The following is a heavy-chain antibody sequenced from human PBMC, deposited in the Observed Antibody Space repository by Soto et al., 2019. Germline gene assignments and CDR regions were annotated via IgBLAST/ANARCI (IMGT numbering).Heavy chain of an antibody. V-gene: IGHV3-30*18. CDR3: AKDHYDNSGYYDFDD. Sequence: QVQLVESGGGVVQPGRSLRLSCAASGFTFSSYGMHWVRQAPGKGLEWAAVISNDGSNRYYADSVKGRFTISRDNSENTLYLQMNSLRAEDTAVYYCAKDHYDNSGYYDFDDWGQGTLLTVSS. CDR2: ISNDGSNR. D-gene: IGHD3-22*01. J-gene: IGHJ4*02. CDR1: GFTFSSYG.